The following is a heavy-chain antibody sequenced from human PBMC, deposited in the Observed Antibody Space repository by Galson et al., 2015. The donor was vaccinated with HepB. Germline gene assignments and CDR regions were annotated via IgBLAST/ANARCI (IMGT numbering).Heavy chain of an antibody. CDR2: IIPIFGIA. J-gene: IGHJ4*02. CDR3: ARGGGPRGVGEIVGAFDY. CDR1: GGTFSSYA. D-gene: IGHD1-26*01. Sequence: QSGAEVKKPGASVKVSCKASGGTFSSYAISWVRQAPGQGLEWMGGIIPIFGIANYAQKFQGRVTITADESTSTAYMELSSLRSEDTAVYYCARGGGPRGVGEIVGAFDYWGQGTLVTVSS. V-gene: IGHV1-69*13.